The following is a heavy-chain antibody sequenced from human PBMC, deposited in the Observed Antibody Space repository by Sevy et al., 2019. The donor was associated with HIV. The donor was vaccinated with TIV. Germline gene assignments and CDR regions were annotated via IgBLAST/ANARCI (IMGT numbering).Heavy chain of an antibody. D-gene: IGHD6-13*01. J-gene: IGHJ5*02. CDR1: GFTFNSYS. V-gene: IGHV3-30*04. Sequence: GGSLRLSCVASGFTFNSYSMYWVRQAPGKGLEWVAAISYDGSNKYFADSVKGRFTISRDNSKNILYLQINSLRVHDTATYFCARDAAEGPYGSSWFSNWLDPWGQGTLVTVSS. CDR3: ARDAAEGPYGSSWFSNWLDP. CDR2: ISYDGSNK.